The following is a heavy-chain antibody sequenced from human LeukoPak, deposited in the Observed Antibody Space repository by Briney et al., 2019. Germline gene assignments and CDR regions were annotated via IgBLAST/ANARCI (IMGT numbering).Heavy chain of an antibody. CDR2: INAGNGNT. CDR3: ARGRWSATTATYYLDF. Sequence: ASVKVSCKASEYTFTDYAINWVRQAPGQRLEWMGWINAGNGNTKYSQKFQGRVTISRDTSASTAYMELSSLTSEDTAVYYCARGRWSATTATYYLDFWGQGTLVTVSS. D-gene: IGHD5-24*01. J-gene: IGHJ4*02. CDR1: EYTFTDYA. V-gene: IGHV1-3*01.